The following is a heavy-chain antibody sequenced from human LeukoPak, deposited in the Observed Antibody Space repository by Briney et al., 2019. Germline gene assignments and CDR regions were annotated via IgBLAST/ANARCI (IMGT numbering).Heavy chain of an antibody. CDR2: IYYSGST. D-gene: IGHD6-13*01. V-gene: IGHV4-59*01. CDR3: ARGVVAAAGRAFDF. J-gene: IGHJ4*02. CDR1: GGSISSYY. Sequence: PSETLSLTCTVSGGSISSYYWSWIRQPPGKGLEWIGYIYYSGSTNYNPSLKSRVTISLDTSRNQFSLKLSSLTAADTAVYYCARGVVAAAGRAFDFWGQGTLVTVSS.